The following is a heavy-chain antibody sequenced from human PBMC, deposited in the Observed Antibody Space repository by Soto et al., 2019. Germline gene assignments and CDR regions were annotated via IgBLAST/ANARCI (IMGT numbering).Heavy chain of an antibody. Sequence: EVQLVESGGGLVQPGRSLRLSCEGSGFTFDDHAMHWVRQRPGKGLEWVSGISWHSATKDYEDSVRGAFFISRDNIKSLLLLDMNSLRTEDTVLYFCARRIGSGSFFSFDPWGPGTLVTVSS. V-gene: IGHV3-9*01. CDR1: GFTFDDHA. CDR2: ISWHSATK. CDR3: ARRIGSGSFFSFDP. D-gene: IGHD3-10*01. J-gene: IGHJ5*02.